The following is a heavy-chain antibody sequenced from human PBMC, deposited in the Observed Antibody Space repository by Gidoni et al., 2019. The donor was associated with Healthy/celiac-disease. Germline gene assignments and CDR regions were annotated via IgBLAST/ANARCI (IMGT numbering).Heavy chain of an antibody. Sequence: QVQLVESGGGVVKPGRSLRLSCAASGFTFSSYGMHWVRQAPGKGLEWVAVISYDGSNKYYADSVKGRFTISRDNSKNTLYLQMNSLRAEDTAVYYCAKEHKASSGFYYYYYYGMDVWGQGTTVTVSS. V-gene: IGHV3-30*18. J-gene: IGHJ6*02. CDR2: ISYDGSNK. CDR3: AKEHKASSGFYYYYYYGMDV. D-gene: IGHD2-21*01. CDR1: GFTFSSYG.